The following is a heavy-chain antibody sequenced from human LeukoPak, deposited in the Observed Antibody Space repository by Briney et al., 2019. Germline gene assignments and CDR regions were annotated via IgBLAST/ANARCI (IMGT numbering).Heavy chain of an antibody. CDR2: FFYGGNS. CDR1: GGSISGSTYY. CDR3: ARGIVYGSGSYYKAYYFDS. V-gene: IGHV4-39*02. D-gene: IGHD3-10*01. Sequence: SETLSLTCTVSGGSISGSTYYWGWIRQPPGKGLEWIASFFYGGNSYYSPALKSRVTMPVDTSKNQFSLKLNSVTAADTAVYFCARGIVYGSGSYYKAYYFDSWGQGTLVTVSS. J-gene: IGHJ4*02.